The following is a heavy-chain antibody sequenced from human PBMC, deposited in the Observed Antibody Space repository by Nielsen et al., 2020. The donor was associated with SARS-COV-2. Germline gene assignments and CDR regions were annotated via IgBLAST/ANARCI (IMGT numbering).Heavy chain of an antibody. CDR2: INPNSGGT. V-gene: IGHV1-2*04. Sequence: ASVKVSCKASGYTFTSYYMHWVRQAPGQGLEWMGWINPNSGGTNYAQKFQGWVTMTRDTSISTAYMELRRLRSDDTAVYYCARGGRAAAVPYYYGMDVWGQGTTVTVSS. D-gene: IGHD6-13*01. CDR1: GYTFTSYY. J-gene: IGHJ6*02. CDR3: ARGGRAAAVPYYYGMDV.